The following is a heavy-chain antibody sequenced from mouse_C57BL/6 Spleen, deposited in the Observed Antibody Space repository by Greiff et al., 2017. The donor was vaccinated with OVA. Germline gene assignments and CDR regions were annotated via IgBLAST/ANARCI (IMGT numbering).Heavy chain of an antibody. CDR3: ARHYYGSSDYYYAMDY. D-gene: IGHD1-1*01. Sequence: EVKLMESGGGLVKPGGSLKLSCAASGFTFSDYGMHWVRQAPEKGLEWVAYISSGSSTIYYADTVKGRFTISRDNAKNTLFLQMTSLRSEDTAMYYCARHYYGSSDYYYAMDYWGQGTSVTVSS. J-gene: IGHJ4*01. CDR1: GFTFSDYG. CDR2: ISSGSSTI. V-gene: IGHV5-17*01.